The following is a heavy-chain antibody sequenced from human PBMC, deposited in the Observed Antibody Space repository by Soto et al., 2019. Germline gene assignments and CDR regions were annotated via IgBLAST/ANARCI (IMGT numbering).Heavy chain of an antibody. V-gene: IGHV3-9*01. CDR3: AQDRYCSGGSCYSFDY. CDR2: ISWNSGSI. Sequence: EVQLVESGGGLVQPGRSLRLSCAASGFTFDDYAMHWVRQAPGKGLEWVSGISWNSGSIGYADSVKGRFTISRDNAKNSLYLQMNSLRAEDTALYYCAQDRYCSGGSCYSFDYCGQGTLVTVSS. J-gene: IGHJ4*02. CDR1: GFTFDDYA. D-gene: IGHD2-15*01.